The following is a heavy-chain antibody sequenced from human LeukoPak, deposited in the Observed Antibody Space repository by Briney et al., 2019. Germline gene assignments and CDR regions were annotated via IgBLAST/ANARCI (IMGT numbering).Heavy chain of an antibody. CDR1: RFF. CDR2: ISSSRTYR. J-gene: IGHJ4*02. Sequence: PGGSLRLSCAASRFFNWVHQAPGKGLEWVSLISSSRTYRHCADSLKGRITISRDNAKNSLYLQMNSLRAEDTAVYYCARDKYGSGSYYHFFDYWGQGTLVTVSS. V-gene: IGHV3-21*01. D-gene: IGHD3-10*01. CDR3: ARDKYGSGSYYHFFDY.